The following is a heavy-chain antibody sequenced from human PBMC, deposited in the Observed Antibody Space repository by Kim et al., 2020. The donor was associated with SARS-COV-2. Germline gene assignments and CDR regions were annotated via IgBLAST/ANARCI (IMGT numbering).Heavy chain of an antibody. CDR2: IDPNSGDR. V-gene: IGHV1-2*02. CDR1: GYTFSGHY. CDR3: ARARAPSDGTNRGNFDP. Sequence: ASVKVSCKTSGYTFSGHYMHWVRQAPGQGLEWMGWIDPNSGDRKYAQKFQDRVTMTRDRSISTAYMELSGLRSDDTAMYFCARARAPSDGTNRGNFDPWGQGTLVTVSS. D-gene: IGHD2-15*01. J-gene: IGHJ5*02.